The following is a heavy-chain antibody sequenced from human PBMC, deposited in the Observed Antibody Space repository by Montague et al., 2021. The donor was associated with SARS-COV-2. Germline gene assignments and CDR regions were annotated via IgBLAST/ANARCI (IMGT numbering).Heavy chain of an antibody. CDR1: GGSISGYN. CDR3: ARIWYSSGYQGIYYFDY. D-gene: IGHD3-22*01. J-gene: IGHJ4*02. CDR2: SNQSRST. V-gene: IGHV4-59*01. Sequence: SETLSLTCTVEGGSISGYNWGWIGKPQGKGLEWIGYSNQSRSTNYNPSLKSRVTISVDTSKNQFSLKLSSVTAADTAVYYCARIWYSSGYQGIYYFDYWGQGTLVTVSS.